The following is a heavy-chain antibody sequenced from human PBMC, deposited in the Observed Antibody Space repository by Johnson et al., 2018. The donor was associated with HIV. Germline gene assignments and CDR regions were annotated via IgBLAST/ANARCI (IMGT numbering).Heavy chain of an antibody. CDR2: INQDGSEK. V-gene: IGHV3-7*03. J-gene: IGHJ3*02. D-gene: IGHD1-26*01. Sequence: VQLVESGGGLVQPGGSLTFSCEASGFSFSNYWMNWVRQAPGKGLEWVANINQDGSEKYYVDSVKGRFAISRDNAKNSLYLQMNSLRAEDTAVYYCARDPSPIVGATYAFDIWGQGTMVTVSS. CDR1: GFSFSNYW. CDR3: ARDPSPIVGATYAFDI.